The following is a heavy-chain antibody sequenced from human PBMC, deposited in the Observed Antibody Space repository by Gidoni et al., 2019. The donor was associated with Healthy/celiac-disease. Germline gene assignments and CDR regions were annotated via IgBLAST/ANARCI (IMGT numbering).Heavy chain of an antibody. J-gene: IGHJ4*02. D-gene: IGHD2-21*01. CDR3: AKGIPLLFDY. CDR1: GFTFSSYG. V-gene: IGHV3-30*02. CDR2: IRYDGSNK. Sequence: QVQLVESGGGVVQPGGSLRLSCAASGFTFSSYGMHWVRQAPGKGLEWVAFIRYDGSNKYYADSVKGRFTISRDNSKNTLYLQMNSLRAEDTAVYDCAKGIPLLFDYWGQGTLVTVSS.